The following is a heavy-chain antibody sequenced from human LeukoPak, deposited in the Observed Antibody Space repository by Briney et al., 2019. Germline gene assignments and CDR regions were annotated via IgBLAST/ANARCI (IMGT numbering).Heavy chain of an antibody. CDR1: GYTLTELS. Sequence: GASVKVSCKVSGYTLTELSMHWVRQAPGKGLEWMGGFDPEDGETIYAQKFQGRVTMSEDTSTDTAYMELSSLRSEDTAVYSCATSSGWLENAFDIWGQGTMVTVSS. CDR2: FDPEDGET. V-gene: IGHV1-24*01. J-gene: IGHJ3*02. D-gene: IGHD6-19*01. CDR3: ATSSGWLENAFDI.